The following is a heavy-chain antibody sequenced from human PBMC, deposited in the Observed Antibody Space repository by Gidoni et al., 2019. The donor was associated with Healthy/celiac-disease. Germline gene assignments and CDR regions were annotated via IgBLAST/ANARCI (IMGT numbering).Heavy chain of an antibody. CDR3: AAAFPSSGYYYVPHGPVRYYFDY. Sequence: QMQLVQSGPDVKKPGTSVKVSCKASGFTFTSSAVQWVRQARGQRLEWIGWIVVGSGNKNYAQKFQERVTITRDMSTSTAYMELSSLRSEDTAVYYCAAAFPSSGYYYVPHGPVRYYFDYWGQGTLVTVSS. CDR2: IVVGSGNK. CDR1: GFTFTSSA. V-gene: IGHV1-58*01. J-gene: IGHJ4*02. D-gene: IGHD3-22*01.